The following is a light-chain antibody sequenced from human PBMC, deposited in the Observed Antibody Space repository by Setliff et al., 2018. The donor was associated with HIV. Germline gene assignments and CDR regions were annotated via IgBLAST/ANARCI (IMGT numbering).Light chain of an antibody. CDR1: SSDVGAYNY. CDR3: CSCAGSYNGV. V-gene: IGLV2-11*01. J-gene: IGLJ3*02. Sequence: QSALTQPRSVSGSPGQSVTISCTGTSSDVGAYNYVSWYQQHPGKAPKLMICDVSKRPSGVPDRFSASKSGNTASLTISGLQAEDEADYYCCSCAGSYNGVFGGGTKGTVL. CDR2: DVS.